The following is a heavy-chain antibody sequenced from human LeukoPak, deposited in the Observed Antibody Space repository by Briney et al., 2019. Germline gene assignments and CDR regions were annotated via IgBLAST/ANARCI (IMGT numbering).Heavy chain of an antibody. Sequence: ASVTVSCKASGGTFSSYAISWVRQAPGQGLEWMGRIIPILGIANYAQKFQGRVTITADKSTSTAYMELSSLRSEDTAVYYCARDHTAIRSDYYYYGMDVWGQGTTVTVSS. J-gene: IGHJ6*02. V-gene: IGHV1-69*04. CDR3: ARDHTAIRSDYYYYGMDV. CDR2: IIPILGIA. CDR1: GGTFSSYA. D-gene: IGHD5-18*01.